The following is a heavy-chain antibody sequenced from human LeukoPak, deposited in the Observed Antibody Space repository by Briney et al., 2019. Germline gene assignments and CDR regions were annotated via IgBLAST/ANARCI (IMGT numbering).Heavy chain of an antibody. Sequence: GSLRLSCAASGLIFSNYEMNWVRQAPGKGLEWVSYISSSGSTIYYADSVKGRFTISRDNAKNSLYLQMNSLRAEDTAVYHCAGRRYYDSTGPIMYYFDYWGQGTLVTVSS. D-gene: IGHD3-22*01. CDR1: GLIFSNYE. V-gene: IGHV3-48*03. J-gene: IGHJ4*02. CDR2: ISSSGSTI. CDR3: AGRRYYDSTGPIMYYFDY.